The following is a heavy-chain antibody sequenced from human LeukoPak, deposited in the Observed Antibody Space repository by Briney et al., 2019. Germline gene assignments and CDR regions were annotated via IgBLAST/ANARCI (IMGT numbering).Heavy chain of an antibody. Sequence: ASVKVSCKASGYTFTGYYMHWVRQAPGQGLEWMGWINPNSGGTNYAQKFQGRVTMTRDTSISTAYMELSRLRSDDTAVYYCARESAYDLLTGSNVYYFDYWGQGTLVTVSS. V-gene: IGHV1-2*02. D-gene: IGHD3-9*01. J-gene: IGHJ4*02. CDR2: INPNSGGT. CDR1: GYTFTGYY. CDR3: ARESAYDLLTGSNVYYFDY.